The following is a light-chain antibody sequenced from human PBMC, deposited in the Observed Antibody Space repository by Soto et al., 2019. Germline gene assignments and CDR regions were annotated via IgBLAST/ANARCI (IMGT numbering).Light chain of an antibody. CDR2: GAS. CDR1: QSVSNNY. CDR3: QQYGSSGT. J-gene: IGKJ1*01. Sequence: LPRSPVTLSFSPEDRSTLSCRASQSVSNNYLAWYQQKPGQAPRLLIYGASSRATGIPDRFSGSGSGTDFTLTISRLEPEDFAVYYCQQYGSSGTFGQGTKVDIK. V-gene: IGKV3-20*01.